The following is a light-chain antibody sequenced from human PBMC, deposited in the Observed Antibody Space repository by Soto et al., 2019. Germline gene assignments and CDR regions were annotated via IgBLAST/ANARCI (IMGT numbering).Light chain of an antibody. V-gene: IGKV3-20*01. CDR2: ATS. Sequence: EIVLTQSPGTLSLSPGERATLSCRASQSINTRYSAWYQQKPGQPPRLLIYATSSRATGIPDRFSGSGSGTDFTLTISRLEPEDFAVYYCQQYDDSARYKFGHGTNLDIK. CDR1: QSINTRY. J-gene: IGKJ2*01. CDR3: QQYDDSARYK.